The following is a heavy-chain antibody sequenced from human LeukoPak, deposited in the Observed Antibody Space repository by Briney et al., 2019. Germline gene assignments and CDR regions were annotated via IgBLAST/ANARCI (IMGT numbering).Heavy chain of an antibody. CDR2: IYHSGST. V-gene: IGHV4-38-2*02. CDR3: AREQGSTYYYDSSGYSVFDY. J-gene: IGHJ4*02. D-gene: IGHD3-22*01. CDR1: GYSISSGYY. Sequence: PSETLSLTCTVSGYSISSGYYWGWIRQPPGKGLEWIGSIYHSGSTYYNPSLKSRVTISVDTSKNQFSLKLSSVTAADTAVYYCAREQGSTYYYDSSGYSVFDYWGQGTLVTVSS.